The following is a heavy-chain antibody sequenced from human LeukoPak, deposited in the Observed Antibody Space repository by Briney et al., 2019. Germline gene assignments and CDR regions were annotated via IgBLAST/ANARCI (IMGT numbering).Heavy chain of an antibody. CDR3: AKDQSRYSSSWYGDDY. D-gene: IGHD6-13*01. J-gene: IGHJ4*02. Sequence: PGGSLRLSCAASGFTFSSYWMSWVRQAPGKGLEWVANIKQDGSEKYYVDSVKGRFTISRDNSKNTLYLQMNSLRAEDTAVYYCAKDQSRYSSSWYGDDYWGQGTLVTVSS. CDR2: IKQDGSEK. CDR1: GFTFSSYW. V-gene: IGHV3-7*03.